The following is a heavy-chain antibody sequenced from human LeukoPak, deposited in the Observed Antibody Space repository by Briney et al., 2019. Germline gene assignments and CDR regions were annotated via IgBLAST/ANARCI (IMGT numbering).Heavy chain of an antibody. V-gene: IGHV1-18*01. J-gene: IGHJ5*02. D-gene: IGHD1-14*01. Sequence: ASVKVSCKTSGYTFNTYGIGWVRQAPGQGLEWMGWISGYNGNTRYAEKFQDRVTMTTDTSTNTAYMELRSLRAGDTAAYYCARAREVTNHDWFDPWGQGTLVTVSS. CDR1: GYTFNTYG. CDR2: ISGYNGNT. CDR3: ARAREVTNHDWFDP.